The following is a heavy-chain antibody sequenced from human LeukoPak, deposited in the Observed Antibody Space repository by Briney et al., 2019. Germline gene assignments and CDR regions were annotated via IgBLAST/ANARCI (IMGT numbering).Heavy chain of an antibody. V-gene: IGHV1-8*01. D-gene: IGHD3-9*01. J-gene: IGHJ5*02. CDR2: VNPNSGNT. CDR1: GYTFTSYD. CDR3: ARDPLRYFDWLPRRAPESNWFDP. Sequence: GASVKVSRKASGYTFTSYDINWVRQATGQGLEWMGWVNPNSGNTGYAQKFQGRVTMTRNTSISTAYMELSSLRSEDTAVYYCARDPLRYFDWLPRRAPESNWFDPWGQGTLVTVSS.